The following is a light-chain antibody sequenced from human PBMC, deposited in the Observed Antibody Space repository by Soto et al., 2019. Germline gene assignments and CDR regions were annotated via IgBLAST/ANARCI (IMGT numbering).Light chain of an antibody. V-gene: IGKV1-5*01. CDR3: QQYKSYPWT. CDR1: QTISGW. J-gene: IGKJ1*01. CDR2: DAS. Sequence: DIQMTQSPSTLSSSVGDGVTITCRASQTISGWLAWYQQRPGKAPKLLISDASSLRSGVPSRFSGSGSGTECTLTISSLPPDYFGSDYCQQYKSYPWTFGHGTTVEV.